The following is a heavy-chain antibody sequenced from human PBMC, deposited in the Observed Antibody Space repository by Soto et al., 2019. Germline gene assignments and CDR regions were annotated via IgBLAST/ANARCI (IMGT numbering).Heavy chain of an antibody. CDR2: IIPIFGTA. CDR3: ARERSSSWYLGEFDY. CDR1: GGTFSSYA. D-gene: IGHD6-13*01. V-gene: IGHV1-69*12. Sequence: QVQLVQSGAEVKKPGSSVKVPCKASGGTFSSYAISWVRQAPGQGLEWMGGIIPIFGTANYAQKFQGRVTITADESTSTAYMELSSLRSEDTAVYYCARERSSSWYLGEFDYWGQGTLVTVSS. J-gene: IGHJ4*02.